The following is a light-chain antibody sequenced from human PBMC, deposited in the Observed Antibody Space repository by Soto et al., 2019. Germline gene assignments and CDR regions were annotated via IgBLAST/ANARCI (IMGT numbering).Light chain of an antibody. V-gene: IGLV2-23*01. CDR1: SSDVGNYNL. CDR3: CAYVSSNTLL. J-gene: IGLJ3*02. CDR2: EGG. Sequence: QSALTQPASVSGSPGQSITISCTGTSSDVGNYNLVSWYQQYPGKAPKLMIYEGGKRPSGVSNRFSGSKSGNTASLTISGLQAEDEADYYCCAYVSSNTLLFGGGTKLTVL.